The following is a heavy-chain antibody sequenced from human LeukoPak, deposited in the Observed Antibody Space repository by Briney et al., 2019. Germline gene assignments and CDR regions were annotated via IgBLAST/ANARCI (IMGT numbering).Heavy chain of an antibody. Sequence: ASVKVSCKASGYTFTGYYMHWVRQAPGQGLEWMGWINPNSGGTNYAQKFQGRVTMTRDTSISTAHMELSRLRSDDTAVYYCARDKFGYIKYYYYGMDVWGQGTTVTVSS. V-gene: IGHV1-2*02. J-gene: IGHJ6*02. D-gene: IGHD3-16*01. CDR2: INPNSGGT. CDR3: ARDKFGYIKYYYYGMDV. CDR1: GYTFTGYY.